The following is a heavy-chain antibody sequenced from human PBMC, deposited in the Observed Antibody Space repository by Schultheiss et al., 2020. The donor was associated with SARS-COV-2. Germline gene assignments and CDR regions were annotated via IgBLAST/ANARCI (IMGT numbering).Heavy chain of an antibody. J-gene: IGHJ4*02. Sequence: SQTLSLTCTVSGGSISSYYWSWIRQPPGKGLEWIGNFYHSGSTNYNPSLMSRVSISIDTSKNQLSLKLSSVTAADTAVYYCARGRSSSWYGGDYWGQGTLVTVSS. CDR2: FYHSGST. CDR3: ARGRSSSWYGGDY. V-gene: IGHV4-59*08. D-gene: IGHD6-13*01. CDR1: GGSISSYY.